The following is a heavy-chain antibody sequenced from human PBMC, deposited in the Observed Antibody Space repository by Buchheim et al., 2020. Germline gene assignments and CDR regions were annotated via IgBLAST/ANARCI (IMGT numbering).Heavy chain of an antibody. CDR1: GGSIRTSSFY. CDR2: MYYSGST. J-gene: IGHJ4*01. V-gene: IGHV4-39*01. D-gene: IGHD4-17*01. Sequence: QLFLQESGPGLVKPSETLSLTCSVSGGSIRTSSFYWGWVRQPPGEGLEWIGTMYYSGSTYYNPSLESRVTISGDTSKNQFFLKLRSVTAADTAVYYCASHDYGVGFDYWGHGTL. CDR3: ASHDYGVGFDY.